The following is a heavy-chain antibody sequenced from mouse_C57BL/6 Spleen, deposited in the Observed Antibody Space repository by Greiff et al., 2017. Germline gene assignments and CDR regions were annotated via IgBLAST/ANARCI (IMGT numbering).Heavy chain of an antibody. D-gene: IGHD3-2*02. V-gene: IGHV5-4*01. CDR3: ARAGQLRLPAMDY. CDR1: GFTFSSYA. Sequence: EVQVVESGGGLVKPGGSLKLSCAASGFTFSSYAMSWVRQTPEKRLEWVATISDGGSYTYYPDNVKGRFTISRDNAKNNLYLQMSHLKSEDTAMYYCARAGQLRLPAMDYWGQGTSVTVSS. CDR2: ISDGGSYT. J-gene: IGHJ4*01.